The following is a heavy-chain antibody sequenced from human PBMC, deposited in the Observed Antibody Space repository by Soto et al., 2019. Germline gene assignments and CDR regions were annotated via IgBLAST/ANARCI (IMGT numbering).Heavy chain of an antibody. D-gene: IGHD5-12*01. Sequence: QVQLVESGGGVVQPGRSLRLSCAASGFTFSSYAMHWVRQAPGKGLEWVAVISYDGGNKYYADSVKGRFTISRDNSKNTLYLQMNSLRAEDTAVYYCARDYYRFNSGYGFSMDVWGQGTTVTVSS. CDR2: ISYDGGNK. V-gene: IGHV3-30-3*01. CDR1: GFTFSSYA. CDR3: ARDYYRFNSGYGFSMDV. J-gene: IGHJ6*02.